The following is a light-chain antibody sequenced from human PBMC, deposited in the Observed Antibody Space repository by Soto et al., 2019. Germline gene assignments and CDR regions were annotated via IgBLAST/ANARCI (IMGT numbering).Light chain of an antibody. CDR2: KAS. V-gene: IGKV1-5*03. CDR1: QSISSW. Sequence: DIHITHSPSTLSASVGDRVTITCRASQSISSWLAWYQQKPWKAPKLLIYKASSLESGVPSRFSGSGSGTEFTLTISSLQPDDFATYYCQHLKTFGQGTKVDIK. J-gene: IGKJ1*01. CDR3: QHLKT.